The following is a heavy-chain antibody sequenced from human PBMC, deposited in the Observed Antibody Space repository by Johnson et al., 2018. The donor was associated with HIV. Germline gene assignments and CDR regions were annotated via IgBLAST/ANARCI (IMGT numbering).Heavy chain of an antibody. CDR2: ISASGGST. CDR1: TFSSYD. CDR3: AKDKAVGATHYFAFDI. Sequence: TFSSYDMHWVRQAPGKGLEWVSTISASGGSTYYADSVKGRFTISRDNSKDTLYLQMNSLRAEDTAVYYCAKDKAVGATHYFAFDIWGQGTMVTVSS. V-gene: IGHV3-23*01. D-gene: IGHD1-26*01. J-gene: IGHJ3*02.